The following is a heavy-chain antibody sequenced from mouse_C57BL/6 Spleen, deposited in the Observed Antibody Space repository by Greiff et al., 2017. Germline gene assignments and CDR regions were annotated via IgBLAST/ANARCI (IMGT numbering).Heavy chain of an antibody. CDR3: ARSGYSNYEGIDY. CDR1: GYTFTDYN. CDR2: INPNNGGT. V-gene: IGHV1-22*01. J-gene: IGHJ2*01. D-gene: IGHD2-5*01. Sequence: VQLQQSGPELVKPGASVKMSCKASGYTFTDYNMHWVKQSHGKSLEWIGYINPNNGGTSYNQKFKGKATLTVNKSSSTAYMELRSLTSEDSAVYYCARSGYSNYEGIDYWGQGTTLTVSS.